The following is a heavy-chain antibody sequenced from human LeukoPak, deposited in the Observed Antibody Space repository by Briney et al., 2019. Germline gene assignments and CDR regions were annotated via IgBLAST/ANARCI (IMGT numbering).Heavy chain of an antibody. CDR3: ARGRLTILGVVYYYYYYMDV. V-gene: IGHV4-39*07. CDR2: IYYSGST. Sequence: SETLSLTCTVSGGSISSSSYYWGWIRQPPGKGLEWIGSIYYSGSTYYNPSLKSRVTISVDTSKNQFSLKLSSVTAADTAVYYCARGRLTILGVVYYYYYYMDVWGKGTTVTVSS. CDR1: GGSISSSSYY. J-gene: IGHJ6*03. D-gene: IGHD3-3*01.